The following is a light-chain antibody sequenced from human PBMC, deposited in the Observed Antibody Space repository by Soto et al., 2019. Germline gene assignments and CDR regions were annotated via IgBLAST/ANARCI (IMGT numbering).Light chain of an antibody. Sequence: EIVMTQSPATLSVSPGERVTLHCRASQSVSSNLGWYQHKPGQAPRLLIYGASTRATGIPARFSGSGSGTDFTLTISGLQSEDFADYYCQQYNDWPPGYTFXQGTKL. CDR1: QSVSSN. V-gene: IGKV3-15*01. CDR2: GAS. J-gene: IGKJ2*01. CDR3: QQYNDWPPGYT.